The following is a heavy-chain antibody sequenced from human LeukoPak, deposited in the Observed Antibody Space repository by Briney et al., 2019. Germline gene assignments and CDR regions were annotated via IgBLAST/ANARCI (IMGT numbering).Heavy chain of an antibody. CDR3: AKGEELWLLGPPDY. Sequence: GGSLRLSCAASGFTFSSYAMHWVRQAPGKGLEWVAVISYDGSNKYYADSVKGRFTISRDNSKNTLYLQMNSLRAEDTAVYYCAKGEELWLLGPPDYWGQGTLVTVSS. CDR2: ISYDGSNK. J-gene: IGHJ4*02. V-gene: IGHV3-30*04. CDR1: GFTFSSYA. D-gene: IGHD5-18*01.